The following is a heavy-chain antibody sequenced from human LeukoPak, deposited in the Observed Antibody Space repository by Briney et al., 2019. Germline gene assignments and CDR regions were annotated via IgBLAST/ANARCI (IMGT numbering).Heavy chain of an antibody. CDR1: GFTFSSYS. CDR2: ISSSSSYI. Sequence: GGSLRLSCAASGFTFSSYSMNWVRQAPGKGLEWVSSISSSSSYIYYADSVKGRFTISRDNAKNSLYLQMNSLRAEDTAVYYCASDYYDSSGYYYDYFDYWGQGTLVTVSP. D-gene: IGHD3-22*01. CDR3: ASDYYDSSGYYYDYFDY. J-gene: IGHJ4*02. V-gene: IGHV3-21*01.